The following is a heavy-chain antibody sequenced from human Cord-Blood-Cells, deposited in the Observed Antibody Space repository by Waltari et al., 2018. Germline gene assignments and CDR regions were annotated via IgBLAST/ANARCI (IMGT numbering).Heavy chain of an antibody. Sequence: QVQLVQSGAEVKKPGASVKVSCKASGYTFTSYGISWVRQAPGQGLEWMGWSSAYNGNTNYAQKLQGRVTMTTDTSTSTAYMGLRSLRSDDTAVYYCASVVGGYDLPYYFDYWGQGTLVTVSS. D-gene: IGHD5-12*01. J-gene: IGHJ4*02. CDR1: GYTFTSYG. V-gene: IGHV1-18*04. CDR3: ASVVGGYDLPYYFDY. CDR2: SSAYNGNT.